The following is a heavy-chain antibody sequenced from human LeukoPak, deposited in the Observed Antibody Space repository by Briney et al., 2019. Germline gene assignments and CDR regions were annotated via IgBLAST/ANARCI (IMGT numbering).Heavy chain of an antibody. J-gene: IGHJ4*02. D-gene: IGHD2-15*01. V-gene: IGHV4-59*08. Sequence: SETLCVTRTVSGVSITSFYWCWIRQPPGKGLEWIGYIYFSGSTNYNPSLKSRVTVSLDTTKNQVSLKLSSVSAADTAVYYCASTGYCIGGSCSSNYFDHWGQGTVAAFSS. CDR1: GVSITSFY. CDR3: ASTGYCIGGSCSSNYFDH. CDR2: IYFSGST.